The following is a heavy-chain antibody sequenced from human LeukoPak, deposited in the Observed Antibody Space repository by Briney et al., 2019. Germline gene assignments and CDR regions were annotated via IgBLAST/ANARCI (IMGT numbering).Heavy chain of an antibody. V-gene: IGHV1-2*06. D-gene: IGHD2-15*01. Sequence: ASVKVSCKASGYTFTGYYMHWVRQAPGQGLEWMGRINPNSGGTNYAQKFQGRVTMTRDTSISTAYMELSRLRSDDTAVYYCARDPRYCSGGSCYFYGMDVWGQGTTVTVSS. CDR2: INPNSGGT. J-gene: IGHJ6*02. CDR3: ARDPRYCSGGSCYFYGMDV. CDR1: GYTFTGYY.